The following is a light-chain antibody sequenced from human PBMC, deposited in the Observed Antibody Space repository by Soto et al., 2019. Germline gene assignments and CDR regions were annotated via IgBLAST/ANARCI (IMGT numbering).Light chain of an antibody. CDR2: AAS. J-gene: IGKJ4*01. CDR1: QSISSS. V-gene: IGKV1-39*01. Sequence: DIQMTQSPSSLSASVGDRVTITCRASQSISSSLNWYQQKPGKAPKRLIYAASSLQSGVPSRFSGSGSGTDFTRTISSLQPEDFATYYWPQSYSTPLAFGGGTKVEIK. CDR3: PQSYSTPLA.